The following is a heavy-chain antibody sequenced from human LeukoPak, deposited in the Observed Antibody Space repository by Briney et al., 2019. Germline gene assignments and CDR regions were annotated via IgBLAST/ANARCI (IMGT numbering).Heavy chain of an antibody. CDR3: ARRVSSGYSDY. J-gene: IGHJ4*02. CDR2: IYYSGGT. V-gene: IGHV4-61*01. D-gene: IGHD3-22*01. CDR1: GGSVSSGIYY. Sequence: PSETLSLTCTVSGGSVSSGIYYWSWIRQPPGKGLEWIGYIYYSGGTNYNPSLKSRVTISIDTSKNQFSLKLSSVTAADTALYYCARRVSSGYSDYWGQGTLVTVSS.